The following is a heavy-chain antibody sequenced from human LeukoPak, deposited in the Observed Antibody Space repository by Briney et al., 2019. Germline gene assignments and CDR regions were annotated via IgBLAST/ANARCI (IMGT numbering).Heavy chain of an antibody. D-gene: IGHD5-18*01. CDR3: TRPPPTHTAMVEEYYSDY. Sequence: PGGSLRLSCAASGFTFSSYWMSWVRQAPGKGLEWVANIKQDGSEKYYVESVKGRFTISRENSKNSLYLQMKSLRAEDTAVYYSTRPPPTHTAMVEEYYSDYWGQGTLVTVSS. J-gene: IGHJ4*02. CDR2: IKQDGSEK. V-gene: IGHV3-7*01. CDR1: GFTFSSYW.